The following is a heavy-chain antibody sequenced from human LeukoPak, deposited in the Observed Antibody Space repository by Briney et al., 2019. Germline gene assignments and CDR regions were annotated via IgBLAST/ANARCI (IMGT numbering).Heavy chain of an antibody. J-gene: IGHJ4*02. D-gene: IGHD1-26*01. V-gene: IGHV4-4*02. CDR3: ARVSSGATTVDY. Sequence: PSETLSLTCAVSGGSVSSSNWWSWVRQPPGKGLEWIGEIYHSGSTNYNPSLKSRVTISVDKSKNQFSLKLSSVTAADTAVYYCARVSSGATTVDYWGQGTLVTVSS. CDR2: IYHSGST. CDR1: GGSVSSSNW.